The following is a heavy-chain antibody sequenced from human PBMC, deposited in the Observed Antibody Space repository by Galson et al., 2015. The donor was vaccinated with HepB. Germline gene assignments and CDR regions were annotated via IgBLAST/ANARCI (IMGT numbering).Heavy chain of an antibody. Sequence: SLRLSCAASGFTFSSYWMKWVRQAPGKGLEWVANIKQDGSEKYYVDSVKGRFTISRDNAKNSLYLEMNSLRAEDTAVYYCARRIFEGWGGCDYWGQGILVTVSS. CDR3: ARRIFEGWGGCDY. V-gene: IGHV3-7*01. D-gene: IGHD2-15*01. CDR2: IKQDGSEK. J-gene: IGHJ4*02. CDR1: GFTFSSYW.